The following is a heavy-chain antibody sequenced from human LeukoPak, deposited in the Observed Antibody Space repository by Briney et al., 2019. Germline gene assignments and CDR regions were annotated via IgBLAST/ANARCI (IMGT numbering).Heavy chain of an antibody. D-gene: IGHD3-16*02. J-gene: IGHJ4*02. CDR2: ISGSGGST. CDR3: AKAYDYVWGSYRPRPYDY. V-gene: IGHV3-23*01. Sequence: QPGGSLRLSCAASGFTFSSYAMSWVRQAPGKGLEWVSAISGSGGSTYYADSVKGRSTISRDNSKNTLYLQMNSLRAEDTAVYYCAKAYDYVWGSYRPRPYDYWGQGTLVTVSS. CDR1: GFTFSSYA.